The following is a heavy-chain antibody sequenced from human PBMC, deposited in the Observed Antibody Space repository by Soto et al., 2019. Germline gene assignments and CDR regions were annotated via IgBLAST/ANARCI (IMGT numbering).Heavy chain of an antibody. CDR1: GFTFTRYS. V-gene: IGHV3-21*01. D-gene: IGHD3-3*01. CDR3: ARDHREWSRMDV. J-gene: IGHJ6*02. CDR2: ISSTTNYI. Sequence: GSLRLSCAASGFTFTRYSMNWVRQAPGKGLEWVSSISSTTNYIYYGDSMKGRFTISRDNAKNTLYLQMNSLRAEDTAVYYCARDHREWSRMDVWGQGTTVTVSS.